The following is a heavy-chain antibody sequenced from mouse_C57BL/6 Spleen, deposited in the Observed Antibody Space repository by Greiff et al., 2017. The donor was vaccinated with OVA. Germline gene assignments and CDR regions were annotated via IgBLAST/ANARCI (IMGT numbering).Heavy chain of an antibody. V-gene: IGHV5-4*01. D-gene: IGHD2-4*01. CDR2: ISDGGSYT. CDR3: AREVYYDYDVGYAMDY. Sequence: DVQLQESGGGLVKPGGSLKLSCAASGFTFSSYAMSWVRQTPEKRLEWVATISDGGSYTYYPDNVKGRFTISRDNAKNNLYLQMSHLKSEDTAMYYCAREVYYDYDVGYAMDYWGQGTSVTVSS. J-gene: IGHJ4*01. CDR1: GFTFSSYA.